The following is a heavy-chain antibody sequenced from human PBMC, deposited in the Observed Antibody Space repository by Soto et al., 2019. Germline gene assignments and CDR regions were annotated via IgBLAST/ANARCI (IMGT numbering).Heavy chain of an antibody. CDR1: GYTFTSYG. D-gene: IGHD6-13*01. J-gene: IGHJ6*03. CDR2: ISAYNGNT. Sequence: ASVKVSCKASGYTFTSYGISWVRQAPGQGLEWMGWISAYNGNTNYAQKLQGRVTMTTDTSTSTAYMELRSLRSEDTAVYYCARGPPLSSSSWLNYYYMDVWGKGTTVTVSS. V-gene: IGHV1-18*01. CDR3: ARGPPLSSSSWLNYYYMDV.